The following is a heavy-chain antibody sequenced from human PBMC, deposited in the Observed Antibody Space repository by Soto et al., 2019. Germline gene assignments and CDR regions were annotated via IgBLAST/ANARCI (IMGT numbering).Heavy chain of an antibody. CDR2: ISSSSSYI. J-gene: IGHJ4*02. D-gene: IGHD3-10*01. CDR1: GFTFSSYS. V-gene: IGHV3-21*01. Sequence: PGGSLRLSCAASGFTFSSYSMNWVRQAPGKGLEWVSSISSSSSYIYYADSVKGRFTISRDNAKNSLYLQMNSLRAEDTAVYYCARAGGSGSYYNNFDYWGQGTLVTVSS. CDR3: ARAGGSGSYYNNFDY.